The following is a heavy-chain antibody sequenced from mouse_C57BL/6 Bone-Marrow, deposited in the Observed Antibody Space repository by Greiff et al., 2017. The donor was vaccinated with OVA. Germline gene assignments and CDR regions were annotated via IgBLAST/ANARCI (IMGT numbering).Heavy chain of an antibody. CDR1: GYTFTSYG. V-gene: IGHV1-81*01. J-gene: IGHJ2*01. CDR2: IYPRSGNT. D-gene: IGHD1-1*02. Sequence: QVQLQQSGAELARPGASVKLSCKASGYTFTSYGISWVKQRTGQGLEWIGEIYPRSGNTYYNEKFKGKATLTADNSSSTAYMELRSLTSEDSAVYFCARRGLGSYYFDYWGQGTTLTVSS. CDR3: ARRGLGSYYFDY.